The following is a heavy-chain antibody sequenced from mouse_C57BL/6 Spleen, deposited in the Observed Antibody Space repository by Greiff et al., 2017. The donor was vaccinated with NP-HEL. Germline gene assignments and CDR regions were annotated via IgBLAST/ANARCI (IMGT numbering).Heavy chain of an antibody. CDR3: TRGGDYYGSSTFDY. V-gene: IGHV1-15*01. Sequence: VQLQQSGAELVRPGASVTLSCKASGYTFTDYEMHWVKQTPVHGLEWIGAIDPETGGTAYTQKFPGKAILTAAKSSSTAYMALRSLTSADPAVYYCTRGGDYYGSSTFDYWGQGTTLTVSA. J-gene: IGHJ2*01. CDR1: GYTFTDYE. CDR2: IDPETGGT. D-gene: IGHD1-1*01.